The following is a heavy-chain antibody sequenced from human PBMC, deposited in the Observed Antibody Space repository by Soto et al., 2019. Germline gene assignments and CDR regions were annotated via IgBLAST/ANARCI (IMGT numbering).Heavy chain of an antibody. J-gene: IGHJ3*02. CDR2: INPSGGGT. Sequence: VKVAWKAFGYAFSCSYMHLVRQAPGQGLEWMGLINPSGGGTIYAQKFQGRVTMTRDTSTSTVYMELSSLRSEDTAVYYCARDWELLFAFDIWGQGTMVTVSS. CDR3: ARDWELLFAFDI. V-gene: IGHV1-46*01. CDR1: GYAFSCSY. D-gene: IGHD1-26*01.